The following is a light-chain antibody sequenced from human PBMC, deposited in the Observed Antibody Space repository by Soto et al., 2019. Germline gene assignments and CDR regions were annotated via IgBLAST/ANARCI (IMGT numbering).Light chain of an antibody. CDR3: QHRSDFPLT. CDR1: QSVSRY. V-gene: IGKV3-11*01. J-gene: IGKJ4*01. Sequence: EIVLTQSPGTLSLSPGDRANLSCRASQSVSRYLAWYQPKPGQAPRLLIYDASNRATGIPARFSGSGSGTDFTLTISIREPEDFAVYYCQHRSDFPLTFGGGTKVEI. CDR2: DAS.